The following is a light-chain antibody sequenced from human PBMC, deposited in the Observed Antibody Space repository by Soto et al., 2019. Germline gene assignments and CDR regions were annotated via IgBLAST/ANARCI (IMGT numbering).Light chain of an antibody. CDR3: QQYSSYSAWT. J-gene: IGKJ1*01. Sequence: DIQMTQSPSTLSASIGDRVIITFRASQSISKWLAWHQQKPGKAPKLLIYDASTLQSGVPPRFSGSGSGTEFTLTIRSLQPDDIATYYCQQYSSYSAWTFGEGTKVDIK. CDR1: QSISKW. V-gene: IGKV1-5*01. CDR2: DAS.